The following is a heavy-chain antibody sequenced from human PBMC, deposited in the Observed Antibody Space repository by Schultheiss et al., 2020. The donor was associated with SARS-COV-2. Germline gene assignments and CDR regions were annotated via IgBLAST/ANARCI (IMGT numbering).Heavy chain of an antibody. CDR3: ARQEDYYYYMDV. Sequence: ETLSLTCTVSGGSISSYYWSWIRQPPGKGLEWIGYIYYSGNTNYNPSLKSRVTISVDTSKNQFSLKLSSVTAADTAVYYCARQEDYYYYMDVWGKGTTVTVSS. J-gene: IGHJ6*03. CDR1: GGSISSYY. V-gene: IGHV4-59*08. CDR2: IYYSGNT.